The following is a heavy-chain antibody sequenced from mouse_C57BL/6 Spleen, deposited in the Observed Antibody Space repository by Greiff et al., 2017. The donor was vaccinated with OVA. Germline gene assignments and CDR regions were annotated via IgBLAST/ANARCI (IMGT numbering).Heavy chain of an antibody. J-gene: IGHJ2*01. CDR3: ARGNYDYDVRDY. D-gene: IGHD2-4*01. Sequence: VQLKESGAELARPGASVKLSCKASGYTFTSYGISWVKQRTGQGLEWIGEIYPRSGNTYYNEKFKGKATLTADKSSSTAYMELRSLTSEDSAVYFCARGNYDYDVRDYWGQGTTLTVSS. V-gene: IGHV1-81*01. CDR1: GYTFTSYG. CDR2: IYPRSGNT.